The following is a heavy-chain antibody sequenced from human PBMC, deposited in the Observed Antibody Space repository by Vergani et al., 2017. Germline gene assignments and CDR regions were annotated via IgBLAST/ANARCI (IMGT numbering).Heavy chain of an antibody. CDR3: ARGEKXYDFWSGSDNWFDP. Sequence: QVQLHESGPGLVKPSETLSLTCTVSGGSISSYYWSWIRQPPGKGLEWIGYIYYSGSTNYNPSLKSRVTISVDTSKNQFSLKLSSVTAADTAVYYCARGEKXYDFWSGSDNWFDPWGQGTLVTVSS. V-gene: IGHV4-59*01. J-gene: IGHJ5*02. D-gene: IGHD3-3*01. CDR2: IYYSGST. CDR1: GGSISSYY.